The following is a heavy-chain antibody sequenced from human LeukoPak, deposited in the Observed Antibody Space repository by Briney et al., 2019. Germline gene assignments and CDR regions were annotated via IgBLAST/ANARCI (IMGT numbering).Heavy chain of an antibody. CDR3: ARNISGLGLYSHHGYDPAGAFDI. D-gene: IGHD1-20*01. CDR2: IYNRGST. CDR1: GYSFNSVYY. V-gene: IGHV4-38-2*02. Sequence: SETLSLTCTVSGYSFNSVYYWAWIRQPPGKGLEWVGSIYNRGSTSYNPSLKSRVTLSLDTSKNQFSLRLTSVTAADTAVYYCARNISGLGLYSHHGYDPAGAFDIWGQGTMVTVSS. J-gene: IGHJ3*02.